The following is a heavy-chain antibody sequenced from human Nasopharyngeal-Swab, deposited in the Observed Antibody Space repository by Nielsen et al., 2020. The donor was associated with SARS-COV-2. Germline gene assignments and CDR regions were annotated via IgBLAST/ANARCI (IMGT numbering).Heavy chain of an antibody. CDR2: ISYDGSNK. Sequence: GESLKISCAASGFTFSSYAMHWVRQAPGKGLEWVAVISYDGSNKYYADSVKVRFTISRDNSKNTLYLQMNRLRAEDTAVYYCASSPGIAAPTGMDVWGQGTTVTVSS. D-gene: IGHD6-13*01. J-gene: IGHJ6*02. CDR1: GFTFSSYA. V-gene: IGHV3-30*04. CDR3: ASSPGIAAPTGMDV.